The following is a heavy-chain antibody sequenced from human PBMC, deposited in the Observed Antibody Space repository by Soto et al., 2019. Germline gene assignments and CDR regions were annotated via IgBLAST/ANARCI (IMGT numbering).Heavy chain of an antibody. J-gene: IGHJ6*02. CDR1: GYTFSSYA. CDR2: INPNSGGT. V-gene: IGHV1-2*04. D-gene: IGHD3-10*01. CDR3: AREGTMVRGDDYGMDV. Sequence: ASVKVSFKASGYTFSSYAMHWVRQAPGQRLEWMGWINPNSGGTNYAQKFQGWVTMTRDTSISTAYMELSRLRSDDTAVYYCAREGTMVRGDDYGMDVWGQGTTVTVSS.